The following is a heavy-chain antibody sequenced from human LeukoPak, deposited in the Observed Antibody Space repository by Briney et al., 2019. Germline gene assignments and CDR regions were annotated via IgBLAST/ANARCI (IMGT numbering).Heavy chain of an antibody. CDR1: GVSISSYY. CDR2: IYYSGST. CDR3: ARTGGTPGLINY. Sequence: SETLSLTCTVSGVSISSYYWSWIRQPPGKGLEWIGYIYYSGSTNYNPSLKSRVTISVDTSKNQFSLKLSSVTAADTAVYYCARTGGTPGLINYWGQGTLVTVSS. D-gene: IGHD1-1*01. V-gene: IGHV4-59*08. J-gene: IGHJ4*02.